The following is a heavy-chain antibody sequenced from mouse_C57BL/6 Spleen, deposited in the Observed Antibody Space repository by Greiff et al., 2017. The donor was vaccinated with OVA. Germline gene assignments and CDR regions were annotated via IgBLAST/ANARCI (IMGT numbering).Heavy chain of an antibody. CDR3: ARGGATRAMDY. Sequence: VQLQQPGTALVQPGASVKLSCKASGYTFTSYWMHWVKQRPGQGLEWIGNINPSNGGTNYNEKFKSKATLTVDKSSSTAYMQLSSLTSEDSAVYYCARGGATRAMDYWGQGTSVTVSS. CDR1: GYTFTSYW. CDR2: INPSNGGT. V-gene: IGHV1-53*01. J-gene: IGHJ4*01.